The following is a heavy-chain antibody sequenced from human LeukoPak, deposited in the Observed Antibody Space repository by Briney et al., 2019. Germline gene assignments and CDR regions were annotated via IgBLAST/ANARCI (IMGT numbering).Heavy chain of an antibody. V-gene: IGHV1-69*04. CDR2: IIPILGIA. D-gene: IGHD3-16*01. CDR3: TRDRGAEAFDI. J-gene: IGHJ3*02. Sequence: ASVKVSCKASGGTFSSYAISWVRQAPGQGLEWMGRIIPILGIANYAQKFQGRVTITADKSTSTAYMELSSLRSEDTAVYYCTRDRGAEAFDIWGQGTMVTVSS. CDR1: GGTFSSYA.